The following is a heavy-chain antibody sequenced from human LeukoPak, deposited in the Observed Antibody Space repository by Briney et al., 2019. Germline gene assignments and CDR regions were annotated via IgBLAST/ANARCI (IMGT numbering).Heavy chain of an antibody. J-gene: IGHJ4*02. CDR1: GFTFDNYW. CDR3: ARWAGVTDQ. CDR2: IKQDGSVE. D-gene: IGHD5-18*01. V-gene: IGHV3-7*01. Sequence: GGSLRLSCAASGFTFDNYWMSWVRQVPRKGPEWVANIKQDGSVEHYLDSVKGRFTISRDNAKNSLFLQMNSLIAEDTAVYYCARWAGVTDQWGQGTLVTVSS.